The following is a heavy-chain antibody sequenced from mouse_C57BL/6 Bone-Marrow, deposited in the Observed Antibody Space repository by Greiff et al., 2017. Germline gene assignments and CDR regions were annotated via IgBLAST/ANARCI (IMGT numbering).Heavy chain of an antibody. V-gene: IGHV1-19*01. CDR3: ASARGEIYYYYEGY. J-gene: IGHJ2*01. Sequence: VQLQQSGPVLVKPGASVKMSCKASGYTFTDYYMNWVKQSHGKSLEWIGVINPYNGATSYNQKFKGKATLTVDKSSSTAYMELNSLTSEDSAVYYCASARGEIYYYYEGYWGQGTTLTVSS. CDR2: INPYNGAT. CDR1: GYTFTDYY. D-gene: IGHD2-4*01.